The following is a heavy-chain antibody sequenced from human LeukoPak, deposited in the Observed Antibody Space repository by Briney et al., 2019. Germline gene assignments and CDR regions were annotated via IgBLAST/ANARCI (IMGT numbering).Heavy chain of an antibody. J-gene: IGHJ4*02. CDR1: GFTVSNNF. CDR2: IYSGGST. V-gene: IGHV3-53*01. CDR3: ASYPASSNY. Sequence: GGSLRLSCAVSGFTVSNNFMSWVRQAPGRGLEYVSTIYSGGSTYYTDSVKGRFTISRDTSKNTVYLQMDSLRAEDTAVYYCASYPASSNYWGQGTLVTVSS.